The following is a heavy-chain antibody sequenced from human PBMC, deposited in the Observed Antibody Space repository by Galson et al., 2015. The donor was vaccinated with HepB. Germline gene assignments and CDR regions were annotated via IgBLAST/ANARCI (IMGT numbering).Heavy chain of an antibody. D-gene: IGHD3-10*01. V-gene: IGHV3-9*01. CDR1: GFNFGDHA. CDR3: ARDIGPLTMTRGYLAS. J-gene: IGHJ1*01. Sequence: SLRLSCAGSGFNFGDHAMHWVRRVPGKGLEWVSAISWNSGGVGYADSVRGRFTISSDNARNSVSLQMNSLRVEDTALYYCARDIGPLTMTRGYLASWGQGTLVTITS. CDR2: ISWNSGGV.